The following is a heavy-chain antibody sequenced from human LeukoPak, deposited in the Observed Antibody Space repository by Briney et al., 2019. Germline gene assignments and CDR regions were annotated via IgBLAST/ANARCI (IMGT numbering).Heavy chain of an antibody. CDR3: ARGPGEGGSSGYYYGKPEDPAEYYFDY. Sequence: GASVKVSCKASGYTFTSYGISWVRQAPGQGLEWMGWISAYNGHTNYAQKFQGRVSMTRDMSTSTVYMELSSLRSEDTAVYYCARGPGEGGSSGYYYGKPEDPAEYYFDYWGQGTLVTVSS. CDR2: ISAYNGHT. D-gene: IGHD3-22*01. J-gene: IGHJ4*02. V-gene: IGHV1-18*01. CDR1: GYTFTSYG.